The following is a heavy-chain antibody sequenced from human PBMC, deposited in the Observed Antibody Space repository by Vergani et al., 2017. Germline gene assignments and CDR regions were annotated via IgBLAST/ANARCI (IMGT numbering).Heavy chain of an antibody. CDR1: GFTFSSYG. V-gene: IGHV3-33*01. CDR3: AREGVRGVFDY. D-gene: IGHD3-10*01. CDR2: IWYDGSNK. J-gene: IGHJ4*02. Sequence: VQLVESGGGLVKPGGSLRLSCAASGFTFSSYGMHWVRQAPGKGLEWVAVIWYDGSNKYYADSVKGRFTISRDNSKNTLYLQMNSLRAEDTAVYYCAREGVRGVFDYWGQGTLVTVSS.